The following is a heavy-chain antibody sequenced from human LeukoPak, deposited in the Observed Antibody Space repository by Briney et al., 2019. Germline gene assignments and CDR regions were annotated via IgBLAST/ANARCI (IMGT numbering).Heavy chain of an antibody. V-gene: IGHV1-2*02. D-gene: IGHD6-19*01. CDR2: INPNSGGT. CDR1: GYTFTCYY. Sequence: GASVKVSCKASGYTFTCYYMHWVGQAPGQGLEWMGWINPNSGGTNYAQKFQGRVTMTRDTAIRTAYMELSRRRSDDTAVYSCAREIMAGTDYWGQGTLVTVSS. CDR3: AREIMAGTDY. J-gene: IGHJ4*02.